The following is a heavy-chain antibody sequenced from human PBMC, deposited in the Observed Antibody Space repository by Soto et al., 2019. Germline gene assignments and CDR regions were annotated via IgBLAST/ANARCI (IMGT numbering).Heavy chain of an antibody. CDR3: STALRRDSALGAY. D-gene: IGHD3-16*01. CDR2: IRSNADGGTA. Sequence: PGGSLRLSCAASGFIFSNYAMSWVRQAPGKGLQWIGRIRSNADGGTADLAAPVRGRFSISRDDSTDTLYLQLNSLQLDDTAVYFCSTALRRDSALGAYWGQGTLVTVSS. CDR1: GFIFSNYA. J-gene: IGHJ4*02. V-gene: IGHV3-15*01.